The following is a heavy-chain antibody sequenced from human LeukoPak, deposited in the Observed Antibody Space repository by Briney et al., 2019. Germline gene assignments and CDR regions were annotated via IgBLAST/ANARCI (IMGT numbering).Heavy chain of an antibody. CDR1: GGSISSGGYY. Sequence: SETLSLTCTVSGGSISSGGYYWSWLRQPPGKGLEWIGYIYHSGSTYYNPSLKSRVTISVDRSKNQFSLKLSSVTAADTAVYYCARYCGGDCYYSGDIWGQGTMVTVSS. CDR3: ARYCGGDCYYSGDI. V-gene: IGHV4-30-2*01. D-gene: IGHD2-21*01. CDR2: IYHSGST. J-gene: IGHJ3*02.